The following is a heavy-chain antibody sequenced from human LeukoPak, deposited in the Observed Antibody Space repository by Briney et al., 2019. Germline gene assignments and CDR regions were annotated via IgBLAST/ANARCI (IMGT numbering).Heavy chain of an antibody. Sequence: GASVKVSCKASGDTFSSYAFSWVRQAPGQGLEWMGAIIPMSGTTHYAQNFQGRVTITSDESTRTVYLEVTSLRPEDTALYYCARSNNVFFAGDHWGQGTLVTVSS. J-gene: IGHJ4*02. CDR2: IIPMSGTT. CDR3: ARSNNVFFAGDH. V-gene: IGHV1-69*13. CDR1: GDTFSSYA. D-gene: IGHD1/OR15-1a*01.